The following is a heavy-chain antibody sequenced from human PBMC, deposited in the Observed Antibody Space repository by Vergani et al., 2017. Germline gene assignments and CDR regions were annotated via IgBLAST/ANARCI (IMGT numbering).Heavy chain of an antibody. CDR3: VRVLHTSYILGDFDI. CDR1: GGSLDIHSQT. D-gene: IGHD3-10*01. V-gene: IGHV4-61*02. CDR2: IDVKGNS. J-gene: IGHJ3*02. Sequence: QVQLQESGPGVVKPSQTLSLTCSFSGGSLDIHSQTWGWIRQPAGEGLEWLGLIDVKGNSNFSPSLECRVTMSAVASRGRFSLNLRSVTTSDTAVYYCVRVLHTSYILGDFDIWGQGRKVTVSS.